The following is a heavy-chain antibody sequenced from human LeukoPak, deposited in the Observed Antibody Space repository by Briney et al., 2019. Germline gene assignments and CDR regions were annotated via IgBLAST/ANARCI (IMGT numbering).Heavy chain of an antibody. D-gene: IGHD5-24*01. V-gene: IGHV4-59*08. Sequence: SETLSLTCTVSGVSISSYYWNWIRQAPGKGLEWIGYIYYSGSTNYNPSFKSRVTIIVETSKNKFSLMLSTMTAADAAAVYCARLGDGYRKGFAPWGQGTLVTVSS. J-gene: IGHJ5*02. CDR1: GVSISSYY. CDR3: ARLGDGYRKGFAP. CDR2: IYYSGST.